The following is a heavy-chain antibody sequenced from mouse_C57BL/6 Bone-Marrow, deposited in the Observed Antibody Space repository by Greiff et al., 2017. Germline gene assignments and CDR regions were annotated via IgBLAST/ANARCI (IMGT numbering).Heavy chain of an antibody. V-gene: IGHV1-19*01. CDR1: GYTFTDYY. J-gene: IGHJ2*01. CDR3: ARALIYYGSSDY. D-gene: IGHD1-1*01. Sequence: VQLQQSGPVLVKPGASVKMSCKASGYTFTDYYMNWVKQSHGKSLEWIGVINPYNGGTSYNQKFKGKATLTVDKSSSTAYMELNSLTSEDSAVYYCARALIYYGSSDYWGQGTTLTVSS. CDR2: INPYNGGT.